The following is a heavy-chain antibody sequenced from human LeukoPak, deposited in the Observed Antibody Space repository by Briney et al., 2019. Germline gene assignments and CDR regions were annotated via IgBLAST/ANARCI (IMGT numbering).Heavy chain of an antibody. Sequence: SQTLSLTCTVSGGSISSGSYYWSWIRQPAGKGLEWIGRIYTSGSTNYNPSLKSRVTISVDTSKNQFSLKLSSVTAADTAVYYCARELGYSSREKAGFFFDYWGQGTLVTVSS. V-gene: IGHV4-61*02. D-gene: IGHD6-13*01. CDR3: ARELGYSSREKAGFFFDY. CDR1: GGSISSGSYY. J-gene: IGHJ4*02. CDR2: IYTSGST.